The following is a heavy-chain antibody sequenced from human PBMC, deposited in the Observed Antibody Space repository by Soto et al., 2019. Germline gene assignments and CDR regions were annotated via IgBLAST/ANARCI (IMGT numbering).Heavy chain of an antibody. J-gene: IGHJ6*02. V-gene: IGHV1-18*01. Sequence: ASVKVSCKPSGYTFTSYGISWVRQAPGQGVEEMGWISAYNGNTNYALKLQGRVTMTTDTSTSTAYMELRSLRSDDTAVYYCAREGLPYHYYGMHVWGQGTTVTVSS. CDR3: AREGLPYHYYGMHV. CDR1: GYTFTSYG. CDR2: ISAYNGNT.